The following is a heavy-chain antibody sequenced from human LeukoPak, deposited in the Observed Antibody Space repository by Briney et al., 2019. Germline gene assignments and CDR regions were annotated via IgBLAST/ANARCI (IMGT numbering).Heavy chain of an antibody. CDR3: ARGSGRNVVVDW. CDR1: GFTFADFT. Sequence: GGSLRLSCSASGFTFADFTMSWFRQSPGQGLEWVGFIRSKIYGGAPEHAASVAARFTISRYDSNSIAYLQMNSLQAEDTAVYYCARGSGRNVVVDWWGQGTLVTVSS. D-gene: IGHD6-19*01. J-gene: IGHJ4*02. V-gene: IGHV3-49*03. CDR2: IRSKIYGGAP.